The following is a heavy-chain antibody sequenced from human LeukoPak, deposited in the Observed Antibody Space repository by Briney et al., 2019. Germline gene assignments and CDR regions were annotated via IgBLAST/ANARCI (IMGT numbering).Heavy chain of an antibody. CDR3: VSPRGFSYGYFDY. Sequence: PSETLSLTCTVSGGSISSSSAYWGWIRQPPGKGLEWIGSIYYSKNTYYNPSLKGRVTISADTSKNQFSLTLGSVSATDTAVYYCVSPRGFSYGYFDYWGQGTLVTVSS. CDR2: IYYSKNT. CDR1: GGSISSSSAY. J-gene: IGHJ4*02. V-gene: IGHV4-39*01. D-gene: IGHD5-18*01.